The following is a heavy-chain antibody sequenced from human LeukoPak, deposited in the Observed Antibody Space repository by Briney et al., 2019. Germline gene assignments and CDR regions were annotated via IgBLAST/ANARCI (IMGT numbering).Heavy chain of an antibody. Sequence: ASLKVSCKASGYTFTSYGINCVRQAPGQGREWMGWISGSTGNRKYEQKIQGRVTLTTDTSTRTAYMELRSLRSDDTAVYYCARGTVGGNDYYYMDVWGKGTTVTVSS. V-gene: IGHV1-18*01. D-gene: IGHD4-11*01. CDR3: ARGTVGGNDYYYMDV. J-gene: IGHJ6*03. CDR2: ISGSTGNR. CDR1: GYTFTSYG.